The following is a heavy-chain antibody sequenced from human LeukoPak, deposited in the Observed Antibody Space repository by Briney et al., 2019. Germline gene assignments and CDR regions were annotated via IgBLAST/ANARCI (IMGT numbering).Heavy chain of an antibody. CDR2: ISYDGSNK. V-gene: IGHV3-30*03. D-gene: IGHD2-21*02. Sequence: PGGSLRLSCAASGFTFSSYGMHWVRQAPGKGLEWVAVISYDGSNKYYADSVKGRFTISRDNSKNTLYLQMNSLRAEDTAVYYCSLVLEDAYCGGDCSRLNWGQGTLVTVSS. J-gene: IGHJ4*02. CDR3: SLVLEDAYCGGDCSRLN. CDR1: GFTFSSYG.